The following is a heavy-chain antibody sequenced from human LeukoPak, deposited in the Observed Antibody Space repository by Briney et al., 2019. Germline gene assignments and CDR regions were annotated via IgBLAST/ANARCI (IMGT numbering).Heavy chain of an antibody. J-gene: IGHJ4*02. CDR3: ARRCYDSSGFDY. Sequence: GGSLRLSCAASGFTFTTYAMSWVRQAPGKGLEWVSAISGRGGSTYYADSVKGRFTISRDNSKNTLYLQMNSLRAEDTAVYYCARRCYDSSGFDYWGQGTLVTVSS. CDR2: ISGRGGST. CDR1: GFTFTTYA. D-gene: IGHD3-22*01. V-gene: IGHV3-23*01.